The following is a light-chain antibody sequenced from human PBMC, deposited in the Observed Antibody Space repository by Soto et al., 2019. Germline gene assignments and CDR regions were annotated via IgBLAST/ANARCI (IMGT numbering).Light chain of an antibody. Sequence: AIRMTXSPXXXXASTGXRVXXXXXASQXXSSYLAWYQQKPGKAPKLLIYAASTLQSGVPSRFSGSGSGTDFTLTISCLQSEDFATYYCQQYYSYPLTFGPGTKVDIK. CDR3: QQYYSYPLT. J-gene: IGKJ3*01. CDR2: AAS. V-gene: IGKV1-8*01. CDR1: QXXSSY.